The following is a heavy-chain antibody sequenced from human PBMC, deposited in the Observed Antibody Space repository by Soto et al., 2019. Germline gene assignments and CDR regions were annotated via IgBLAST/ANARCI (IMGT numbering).Heavy chain of an antibody. V-gene: IGHV3-53*01. J-gene: IGHJ4*02. D-gene: IGHD3-22*01. CDR1: GFIVSSNY. CDR2: LYSDGRT. Sequence: GGSLRLSCAVSGFIVSSNYMSWVRQVPGKGLEYVSVLYSDGRTYYADSVEGRFTISRDDAKNTLYLHMNSLKSEDTATYYCATAPRHYDTLGTDHSGPGPLVTV. CDR3: ATAPRHYDTLGTDH.